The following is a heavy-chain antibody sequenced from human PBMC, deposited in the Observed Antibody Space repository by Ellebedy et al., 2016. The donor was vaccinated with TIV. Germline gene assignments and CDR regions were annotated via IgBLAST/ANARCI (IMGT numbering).Heavy chain of an antibody. V-gene: IGHV1-3*01. D-gene: IGHD3-22*01. CDR2: INAGNGNT. Sequence: ASVKVSXXASGYTFTSYAMHWVRQAPGQRLEWMGWINAGNGNTKYSQKFQGRVTITRDTSASTAYMELSSLRSEDTAVYYCARGALYYYDSSGYWYFDYWGQGTLVTVSS. J-gene: IGHJ4*02. CDR3: ARGALYYYDSSGYWYFDY. CDR1: GYTFTSYA.